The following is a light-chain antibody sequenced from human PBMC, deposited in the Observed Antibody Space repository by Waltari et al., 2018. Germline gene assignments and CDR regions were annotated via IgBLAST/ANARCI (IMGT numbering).Light chain of an antibody. CDR3: LAWDTSTFFV. V-gene: IGLV3-1*01. CDR2: EDN. J-gene: IGLJ1*01. Sequence: SFDLTQPPSVSVSPGQTASITCSGDKLGDKYVSWYQQKPGLSPVLVIYEDNKRPSGIPGRFSCANSGNSDNLTISGTQVMDEADYYCLAWDTSTFFVFGTGTRVTVL. CDR1: KLGDKY.